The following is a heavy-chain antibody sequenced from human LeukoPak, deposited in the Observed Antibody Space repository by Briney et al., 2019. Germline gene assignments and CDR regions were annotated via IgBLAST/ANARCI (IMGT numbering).Heavy chain of an antibody. CDR2: INPSNDNT. D-gene: IGHD6-19*01. Sequence: ASVKVSCKASGYTFTNYYIHWVRQAPGQGLEWMAVINPSNDNTNYAQKFQGRVTLTRDTSTSTVYMDLNSLKSEDTAVYYCAREMPPAVAGLFDHWGQGTLVTVSS. CDR3: AREMPPAVAGLFDH. CDR1: GYTFTNYY. V-gene: IGHV1-46*01. J-gene: IGHJ4*02.